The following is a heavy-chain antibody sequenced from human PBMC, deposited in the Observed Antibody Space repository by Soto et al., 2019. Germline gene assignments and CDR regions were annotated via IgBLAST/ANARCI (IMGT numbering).Heavy chain of an antibody. Sequence: QVQLVESGGGVVQPGRSLRLSCAASGFTFSSDARHWVRQAPGKGLERVAVISYDGINKYYADSVPGRFTISRDNSKNTLYLPRNSLRAEDTAVYYWSRAVGSIQLWSFDYWGQGTLVTVSS. CDR2: ISYDGINK. V-gene: IGHV3-30-3*01. CDR3: SRAVGSIQLWSFDY. J-gene: IGHJ4*02. D-gene: IGHD5-18*01. CDR1: GFTFSSDA.